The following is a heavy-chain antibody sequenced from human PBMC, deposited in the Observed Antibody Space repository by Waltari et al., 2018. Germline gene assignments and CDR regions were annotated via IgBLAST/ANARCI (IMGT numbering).Heavy chain of an antibody. CDR3: VRGMGDGY. CDR2: INSDGRII. Sequence: EVELVESGGGLVQPGGSLRLPCSACGFIFRGYWMHWVRQAPGQGLVWVSRINSDGRIITYADSAKGRFTISRDNAKNTLHLQMNSLRADDTAVYYCVRGMGDGYWGRGSLVTVDS. J-gene: IGHJ4*02. D-gene: IGHD1-26*01. CDR1: GFIFRGYW. V-gene: IGHV3-74*01.